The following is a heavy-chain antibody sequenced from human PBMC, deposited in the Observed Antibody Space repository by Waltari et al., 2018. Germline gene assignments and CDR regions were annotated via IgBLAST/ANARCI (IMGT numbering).Heavy chain of an antibody. CDR2: MNPNSGNL. Sequence: QVQLVQSGAEVKKPGSSVKVSCKASGGTFRSYAISWVRQAPGRGLEWMGWMNPNSGNLGFAQGFQGRVMCTADTSTTTAYMELTNLRSDDTAIYFCARAVRYQLLSDFWGQGTLVTVSS. D-gene: IGHD2-2*01. V-gene: IGHV1-69*10. CDR3: ARAVRYQLLSDF. CDR1: GGTFRSYA. J-gene: IGHJ4*02.